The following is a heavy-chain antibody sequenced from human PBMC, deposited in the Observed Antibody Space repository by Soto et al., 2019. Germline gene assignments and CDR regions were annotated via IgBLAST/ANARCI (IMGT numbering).Heavy chain of an antibody. CDR2: SRNKAKSYTT. CDR3: DRARLVAGPTRVDY. D-gene: IGHD6-19*01. J-gene: IGHJ4*02. V-gene: IGHV3-72*01. CDR1: QATFSDIY. Sequence: RLSYATAQATFSDIYLDSIRPASEKQQEGVGRSRNKAKSYTTEYSASVKGRFTISRDDSKNSLYLQMNSLKTEVTAVYYRDRARLVAGPTRVDYWGQGTLVSGSS.